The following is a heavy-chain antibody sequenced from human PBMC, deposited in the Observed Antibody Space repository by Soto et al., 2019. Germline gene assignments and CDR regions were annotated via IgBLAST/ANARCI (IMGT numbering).Heavy chain of an antibody. V-gene: IGHV3-30*18. Sequence: GGSLRLSCAASGFTFSSYGMHWVRQAPGKGLERVAVISYDGSNKYYADSVKGRFTISRDNSKNKLYLQMNSLRAEDTAVYYCAKDSLLWFGEVYYYGMDVWGQGTTVTVSS. CDR3: AKDSLLWFGEVYYYGMDV. J-gene: IGHJ6*02. CDR2: ISYDGSNK. CDR1: GFTFSSYG. D-gene: IGHD3-10*01.